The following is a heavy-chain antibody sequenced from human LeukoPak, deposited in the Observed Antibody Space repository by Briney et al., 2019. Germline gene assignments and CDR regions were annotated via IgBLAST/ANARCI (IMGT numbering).Heavy chain of an antibody. CDR2: FSYSGST. CDR3: ARHPYTAMAHFDY. J-gene: IGHJ4*02. Sequence: ASETLSLICTVSGGSISNYYWSWLRQPPGKGLEWIGYFSYSGSTNSNPSLKSRVTISVDTSKNQFSLRLNSVTAADTAVYYCARHPYTAMAHFDYWGQGTLVIVSS. CDR1: GGSISNYY. D-gene: IGHD5-18*01. V-gene: IGHV4-59*08.